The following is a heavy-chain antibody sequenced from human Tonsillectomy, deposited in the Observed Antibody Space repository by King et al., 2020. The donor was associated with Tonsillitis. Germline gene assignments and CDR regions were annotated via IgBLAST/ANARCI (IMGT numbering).Heavy chain of an antibody. Sequence: QLVQSGAEVKKPGESLKISCKASGYSFTTYWIGWVRQMPGKGLEWMGIIYPGDSDTRYSPSFQGQVTISADKSITTAYLQWSRLKASDGAMYYCARQNTVGAPTPDSWGQGTLVTVSS. CDR3: ARQNTVGAPTPDS. CDR2: IYPGDSDT. CDR1: GYSFTTYW. J-gene: IGHJ4*02. V-gene: IGHV5-51*01. D-gene: IGHD1-26*01.